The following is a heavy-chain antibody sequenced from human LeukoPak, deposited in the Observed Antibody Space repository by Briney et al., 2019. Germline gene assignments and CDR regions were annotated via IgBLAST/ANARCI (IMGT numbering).Heavy chain of an antibody. CDR3: AKAWDSSGWGPQYFYH. Sequence: GGSLRLSCAASGFTFSTYAMNWVRQAPGKGLEWVSAVSGDGGRTYYAGSVKGRFTISRDNSKNTLYLEMNSLRAEDTAVYYCAKAWDSSGWGPQYFYHWGQGTLVTVSS. CDR1: GFTFSTYA. V-gene: IGHV3-23*01. D-gene: IGHD6-19*01. CDR2: VSGDGGRT. J-gene: IGHJ1*01.